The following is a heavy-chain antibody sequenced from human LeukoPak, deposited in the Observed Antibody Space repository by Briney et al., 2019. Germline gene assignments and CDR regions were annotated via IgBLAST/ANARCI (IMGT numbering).Heavy chain of an antibody. D-gene: IGHD1-26*01. CDR2: MNPNSGNT. Sequence: ASVKVSCKASGYTFTSYDISWVRQATGQGLEWMGWMNPNSGNTGYTQKFQGRVTMTRNTSISTAYMELSSLRSEDTAVYYCAREGQPGRAFDIWGQGTMVTVSS. CDR3: AREGQPGRAFDI. J-gene: IGHJ3*02. CDR1: GYTFTSYD. V-gene: IGHV1-8*01.